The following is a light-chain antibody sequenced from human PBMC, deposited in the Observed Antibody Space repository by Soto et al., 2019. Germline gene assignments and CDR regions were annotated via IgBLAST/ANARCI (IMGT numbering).Light chain of an antibody. Sequence: EVVLTQSPGTLSLSPGDRATLSCRASQSVTSSYLAWYQQKPGQAPRLLIYDASSRATGIPDRFSGSGSGTDFTLTISRLEPEDCAVYYCQHYGSSRTFGQGTKVEI. CDR3: QHYGSSRT. CDR1: QSVTSSY. CDR2: DAS. V-gene: IGKV3-20*01. J-gene: IGKJ1*01.